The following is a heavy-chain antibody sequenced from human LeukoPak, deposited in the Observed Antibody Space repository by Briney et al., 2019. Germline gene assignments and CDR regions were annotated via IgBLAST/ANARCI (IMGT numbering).Heavy chain of an antibody. D-gene: IGHD3-9*01. CDR1: GYTFTNYG. CDR3: ARAGYDLLTLAPDPANDY. CDR2: IIAYNGNT. J-gene: IGHJ4*02. Sequence: ASVKVSCKASGYTFTNYGFNWVRQAPGQGLEWMGWIIAYNGNTNYAQKLQGRVTMTTDTSTSTAYMELRSLRSDDTAVYYCARAGYDLLTLAPDPANDYWGQGTLVTVSS. V-gene: IGHV1-18*01.